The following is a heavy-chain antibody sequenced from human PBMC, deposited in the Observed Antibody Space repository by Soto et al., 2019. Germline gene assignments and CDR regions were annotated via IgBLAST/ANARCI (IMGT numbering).Heavy chain of an antibody. J-gene: IGHJ4*02. CDR1: GFTFSSYS. V-gene: IGHV3-21*01. D-gene: IGHD2-15*01. CDR2: ISSSSSYI. CDR3: ARDRKGSSRPFDY. Sequence: GGSLRLSCAASGFTFSSYSMNWVRQAPGKGLEWVSSISSSSSYIYYADSVKGRFTISRDNAKNSLYLQMNSLRAEDTAVYYCARDRKGSSRPFDYWGQGTLVTVSS.